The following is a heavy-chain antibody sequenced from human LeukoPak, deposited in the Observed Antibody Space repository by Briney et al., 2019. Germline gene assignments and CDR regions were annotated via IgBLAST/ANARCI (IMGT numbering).Heavy chain of an antibody. CDR1: GFTFSSYS. CDR3: ASSLPPTHY. J-gene: IGHJ4*02. Sequence: GGSLRLSCAASGFTFSSYSMTWVRLAPGKGLEWVSSISSSSSYIYYADSVKGRFTISRDNARNSLYLQMNSLRAEDTAVYYCASSLPPTHYWGQGTLVTVSS. V-gene: IGHV3-21*01. CDR2: ISSSSSYI.